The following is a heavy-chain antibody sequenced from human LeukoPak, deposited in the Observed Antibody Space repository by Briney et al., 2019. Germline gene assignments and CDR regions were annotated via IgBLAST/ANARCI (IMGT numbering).Heavy chain of an antibody. CDR1: GFTFSSYE. V-gene: IGHV3-48*03. CDR3: ARSPPSRDAFDI. CDR2: ISSSGSTI. J-gene: IGHJ3*02. Sequence: GGSLRLSCAASGFTFSSYEMNWVRQAPGKGLEWVSYISSSGSTIYYADSVKGRFTISRDNAKNSLYLQMNSLRAEDTAVYYCARSPPSRDAFDIWGQGTMVTVSS.